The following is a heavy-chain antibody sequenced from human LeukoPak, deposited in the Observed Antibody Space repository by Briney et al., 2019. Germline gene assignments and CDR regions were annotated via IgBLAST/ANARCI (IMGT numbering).Heavy chain of an antibody. D-gene: IGHD2-2*01. CDR1: GGSISSSSYY. CDR2: GSYSGST. CDR3: ARVGYCSSTMCYGTFYYYMDV. J-gene: IGHJ6*03. Sequence: SETLSLTCTVSGGSISSSSYYWGWIRQPPGKGLEWIGGGSYSGSTYYNPSLKSRVTVSVDTSKNQFSLKLSSVTAADTAVYYCARVGYCSSTMCYGTFYYYMDVWGKGTTVTVSS. V-gene: IGHV4-39*01.